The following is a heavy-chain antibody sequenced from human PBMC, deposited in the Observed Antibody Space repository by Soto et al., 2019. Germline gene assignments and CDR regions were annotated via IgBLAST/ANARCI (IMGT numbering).Heavy chain of an antibody. CDR1: GFTCSSYS. CDR2: ISSSSSTI. J-gene: IGHJ6*02. D-gene: IGHD5-12*01. V-gene: IGHV3-48*02. Sequence: EVQLVESGGGLVQPGGSLRLSCAASGFTCSSYSMNWVRQAPGKGLEWVSYISSSSSTIYYADSVKGRFTISRDNANNSLYLQRNSLRDEDTAVYYCARDYLRRAGYKDDYYYGIDVWTQGTTVTVSS. CDR3: ARDYLRRAGYKDDYYYGIDV.